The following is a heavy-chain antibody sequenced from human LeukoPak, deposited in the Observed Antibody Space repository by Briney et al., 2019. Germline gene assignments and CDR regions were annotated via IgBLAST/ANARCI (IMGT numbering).Heavy chain of an antibody. CDR1: GAFCSSSTYY. CDR2: IYYSGST. J-gene: IGHJ4*02. V-gene: IGHV4-39*01. CDR3: ARHAGGISATGTRPFDY. D-gene: IGHD6-13*01. Sequence: KASETLSLTGTVCGAFCSSSTYYWGWIRQPPGKGLEWIGSIYYSGSTYYNPSLKSRVTMSVDTSKNQFSLKLSSVTAADTAVYYCARHAGGISATGTRPFDYWGQGTLVTVSS.